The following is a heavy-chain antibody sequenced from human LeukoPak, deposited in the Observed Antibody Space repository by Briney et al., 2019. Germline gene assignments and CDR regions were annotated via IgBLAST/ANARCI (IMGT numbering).Heavy chain of an antibody. V-gene: IGHV4-4*07. CDR1: GGSISSYY. CDR3: ARGYTVGSWFSHYYFDY. D-gene: IGHD6-13*01. CDR2: IYTSGST. Sequence: SETLSLTCTVSGGSISSYYWSWIRQPAGKGLEWIGRIYTSGSTNYNPSLKSRVTMSVDTSKNQFSLKLSSVTAADTAVYYCARGYTVGSWFSHYYFDYWGQGTPVTVSS. J-gene: IGHJ4*02.